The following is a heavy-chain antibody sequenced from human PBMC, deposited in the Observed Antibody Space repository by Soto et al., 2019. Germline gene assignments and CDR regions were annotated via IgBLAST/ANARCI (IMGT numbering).Heavy chain of an antibody. V-gene: IGHV1-3*01. D-gene: IGHD2-2*01. CDR2: INAGNGNT. Sequence: ASVKVSCKASGYTFTSYAMHWVRQAPGQRLEWMGWINAGNGNTKYSQKFQGRVTITRDTSASTAYMELSSLRSEDTAVYYCARDKSLGKPAAKFDYWGQGTLVTVS. CDR3: ARDKSLGKPAAKFDY. J-gene: IGHJ4*02. CDR1: GYTFTSYA.